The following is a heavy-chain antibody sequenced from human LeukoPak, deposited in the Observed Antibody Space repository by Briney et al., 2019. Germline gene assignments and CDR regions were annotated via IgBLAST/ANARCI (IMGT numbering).Heavy chain of an antibody. CDR2: INWNGGST. J-gene: IGHJ4*02. CDR3: ARDRGSSWSGGFDY. V-gene: IGHV3-20*04. D-gene: IGHD6-13*01. Sequence: GSLRLSCAASGFTFGDYGMSWVRQAPGKGLEWVSGINWNGGSTGYADSVKGRFTISRDNAKNSLYLQMNSLRAEDTALYYCARDRGSSWSGGFDYWGQGTLVTVSS. CDR1: GFTFGDYG.